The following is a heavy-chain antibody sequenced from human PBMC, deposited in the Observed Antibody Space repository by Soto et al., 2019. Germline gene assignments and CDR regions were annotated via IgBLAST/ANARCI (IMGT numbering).Heavy chain of an antibody. Sequence: ASVKVSCKASGYTFTGYYINWVRQAPGQGLEWMGWINPNSGGTNYAQKFQGRVTMTRDTSISTAYMELSRLRSDDTAVYYCARNWVVSGTDKTFDYWGQGTLVTVSS. D-gene: IGHD2-15*01. J-gene: IGHJ4*02. CDR2: INPNSGGT. CDR3: ARNWVVSGTDKTFDY. CDR1: GYTFTGYY. V-gene: IGHV1-2*02.